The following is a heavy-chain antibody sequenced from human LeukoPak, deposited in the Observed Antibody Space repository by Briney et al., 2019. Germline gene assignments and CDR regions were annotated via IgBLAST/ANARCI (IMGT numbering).Heavy chain of an antibody. V-gene: IGHV4-39*01. D-gene: IGHD4-11*01. J-gene: IGHJ4*02. CDR3: TRLPLDYSLDH. CDR2: MSYVGIT. CDR1: GDSISSTTYW. Sequence: PSETLSLTCTVSGDSISSTTYWWGWIRQSPGKGLEWIGSMSYVGITSYNPSLKSRATISVDTSKNQFSLMLNSVTAADTAVYYCTRLPLDYSLDHWGQGTLVSVSS.